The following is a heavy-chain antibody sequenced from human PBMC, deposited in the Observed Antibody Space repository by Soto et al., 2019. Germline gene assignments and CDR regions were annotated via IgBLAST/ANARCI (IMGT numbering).Heavy chain of an antibody. CDR2: INISGRMT. CDR3: ARLGVASHHFAH. D-gene: IGHD2-15*01. V-gene: IGHV3-11*01. Sequence: QVQLVESGGGLVKPGGSLRLSCAGAGFIFRDYFMTWIRQSPGKGLEWVADINISGRMTHYADSVKGRFTMSRDNDKKSLYLQMDSLRVGDTAVYYCARLGVASHHFAHWGQGTLVTVSS. CDR1: GFIFRDYF. J-gene: IGHJ4*02.